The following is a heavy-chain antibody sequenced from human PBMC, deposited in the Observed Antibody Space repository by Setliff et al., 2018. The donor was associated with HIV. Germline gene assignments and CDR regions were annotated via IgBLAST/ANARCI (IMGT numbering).Heavy chain of an antibody. CDR2: ISYRGTT. CDR3: ARLQKLDDIYYLDD. Sequence: LSLTCTVSGVSINSGDYFWSWIRQHPGKGLEWIGYISYRGTTYYNPSFKSRVTMSMDTSKNQVSLKLTSVTAADTAVHFCARLQKLDDIYYLDDWGQGTLVTVSS. V-gene: IGHV4-31*03. CDR1: GVSINSGDYF. J-gene: IGHJ4*02. D-gene: IGHD4-4*01.